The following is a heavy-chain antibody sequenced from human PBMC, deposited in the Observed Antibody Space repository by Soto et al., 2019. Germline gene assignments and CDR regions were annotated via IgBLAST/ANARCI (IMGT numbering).Heavy chain of an antibody. J-gene: IGHJ4*02. V-gene: IGHV3-30*03. CDR3: ARDNDGAQYSNSYNDY. CDR2: ISYDGSNK. CDR1: GFTFSSYG. Sequence: GSLRLSCAASGFTFSSYGMHWVRQAPGKGLEWVAVISYDGSNKYYADSVKGRFTISRDNSKNTLYLQMNSLRAEDAAIYYCARDNDGAQYSNSYNDYWGQGTRVTVSS. D-gene: IGHD1-26*01.